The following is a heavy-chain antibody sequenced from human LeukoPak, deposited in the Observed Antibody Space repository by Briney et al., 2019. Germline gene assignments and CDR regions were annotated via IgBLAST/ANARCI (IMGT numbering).Heavy chain of an antibody. Sequence: PSETLSLTCTVSGGSISSYYWSWIRQPPGKGLEWIGYIYHSGSTNYNPSLKSRVTISVDASKNQFSLKLSSVTAADTAVYYCARDDSPLDAFDIWGQGTMVTVSS. CDR2: IYHSGST. J-gene: IGHJ3*02. CDR1: GGSISSYY. CDR3: ARDDSPLDAFDI. V-gene: IGHV4-59*01. D-gene: IGHD2-21*01.